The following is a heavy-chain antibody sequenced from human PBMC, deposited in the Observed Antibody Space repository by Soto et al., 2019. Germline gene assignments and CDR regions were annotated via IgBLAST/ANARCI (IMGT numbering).Heavy chain of an antibody. Sequence: PGESLKISCKGSGYSFTSYCIGWVRQMPGKGLEWMGIIYPGDSDTRYSPSFQGQVTISADKSISTAYLQWSSLKASDTAMYYCARTSAAGKYYYGMDVWGQGTTVTSP. D-gene: IGHD6-13*01. CDR2: IYPGDSDT. J-gene: IGHJ6*02. CDR1: GYSFTSYC. V-gene: IGHV5-51*01. CDR3: ARTSAAGKYYYGMDV.